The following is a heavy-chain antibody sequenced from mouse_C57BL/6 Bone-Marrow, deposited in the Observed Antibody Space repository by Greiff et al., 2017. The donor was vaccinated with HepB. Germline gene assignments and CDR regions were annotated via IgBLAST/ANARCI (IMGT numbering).Heavy chain of an antibody. J-gene: IGHJ2*01. CDR2: IYPGSGST. D-gene: IGHD2-3*01. CDR1: GYTFTSYW. CDR3: ARGGDYYDGYYVDY. V-gene: IGHV1-55*01. Sequence: QVQLQQPGAELVKPGASVKMSCTASGYTFTSYWITWVKQRPGQGLEWIGDIYPGSGSTNYNEKFKSKATLTVDTSSSTAYMQLSSLTSEDSAVYYCARGGDYYDGYYVDYWGQGTTLTVSS.